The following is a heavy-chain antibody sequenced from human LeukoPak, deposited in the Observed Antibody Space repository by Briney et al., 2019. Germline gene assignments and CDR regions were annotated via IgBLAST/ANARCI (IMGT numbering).Heavy chain of an antibody. D-gene: IGHD4-23*01. CDR3: ARPSEDSGGNSPDY. CDR2: IYPGDSDT. V-gene: IGHV5-51*01. Sequence: LGESLKISCKGSGYIFINYWIAWVRQMPGKGLEWMGIIYPGDSDTRYSPSFQGQVTISADKSISTAYLQWSSLKASDTAMYYCARPSEDSGGNSPDYWGQGALVTVSS. CDR1: GYIFINYW. J-gene: IGHJ4*02.